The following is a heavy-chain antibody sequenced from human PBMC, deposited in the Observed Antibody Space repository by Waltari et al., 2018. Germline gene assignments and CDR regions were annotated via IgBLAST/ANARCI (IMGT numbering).Heavy chain of an antibody. CDR1: GFTVSSNY. V-gene: IGHV3-53*01. D-gene: IGHD3-9*01. CDR3: ARRYFDWLLVPGDYYMDV. J-gene: IGHJ6*03. Sequence: EVQLVESGGGLIQPGGSLRLSCAASGFTVSSNYMSWVRQAPGKGLGWVSVIYSGGSTYYADSVKGRFTISRDNSKNTLYLQMNSLRAEDTAVYYCARRYFDWLLVPGDYYMDVWGKGTTVTVSS. CDR2: IYSGGST.